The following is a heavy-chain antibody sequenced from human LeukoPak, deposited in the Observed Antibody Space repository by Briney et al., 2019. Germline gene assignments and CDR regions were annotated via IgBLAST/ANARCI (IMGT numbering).Heavy chain of an antibody. J-gene: IGHJ4*02. Sequence: GGSLRLSCAASGFTFTTYWMSWVRQAPGKGLEWVANINGDGSDKYYVDSVKGRFTISRDNAKSSVYLQMDSLRAEDTAIYFCARDTYRFFDSWGQGTLVTVSS. CDR1: GFTFTTYW. V-gene: IGHV3-7*03. CDR3: ARDTYRFFDS. CDR2: INGDGSDK.